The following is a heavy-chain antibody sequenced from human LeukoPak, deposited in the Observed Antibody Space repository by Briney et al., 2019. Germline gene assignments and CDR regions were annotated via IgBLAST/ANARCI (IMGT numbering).Heavy chain of an antibody. CDR2: IYYSGST. CDR3: ARRVGYYYDSSGYDY. CDR1: GGSISSGGYS. Sequence: SQTLSLTCTVSGGSISSGGYSWSWIRQHPGKGLEWIGYIYYSGSTYYNPSLKSRVTISVDTSKNQFSLKLSSVTAADTAVYYCARRVGYYYDSSGYDYWGQGTLVTVSS. V-gene: IGHV4-31*03. J-gene: IGHJ4*02. D-gene: IGHD3-22*01.